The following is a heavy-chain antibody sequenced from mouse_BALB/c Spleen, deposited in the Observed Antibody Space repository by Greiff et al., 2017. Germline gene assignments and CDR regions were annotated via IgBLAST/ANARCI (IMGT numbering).Heavy chain of an antibody. Sequence: EVQGVESGPELEKPGASVKISCKASGYSFTGYNMNWVKQSNGKSLEWIGNIDPYYGGTSYNQKFKGKATLTVDKSSSTAYMQLKSLTSEDSAVYYCARYGGNYAWFAYWGQGTLVTVSA. CDR3: ARYGGNYAWFAY. J-gene: IGHJ3*01. V-gene: IGHV1-39*01. CDR2: IDPYYGGT. D-gene: IGHD1-1*02. CDR1: GYSFTGYN.